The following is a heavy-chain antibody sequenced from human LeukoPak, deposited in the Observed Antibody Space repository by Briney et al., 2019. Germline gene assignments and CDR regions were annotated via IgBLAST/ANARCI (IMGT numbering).Heavy chain of an antibody. CDR1: GFTFSIYD. CDR2: ISNDGANK. Sequence: PGGSLRLSCAASGFTFSIYDMHWVRQAPGKGLECAAFISNDGANKYYADSLKGRFTISRDNSKNTLYLQMNSLRAEDTAVYYCAKDGGSSWPDYYYYGMDVWGQGTTVTVSS. CDR3: AKDGGSSWPDYYYYGMDV. V-gene: IGHV3-30*18. D-gene: IGHD6-13*01. J-gene: IGHJ6*02.